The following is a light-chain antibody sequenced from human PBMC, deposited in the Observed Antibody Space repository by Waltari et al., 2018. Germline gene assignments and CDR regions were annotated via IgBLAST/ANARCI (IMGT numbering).Light chain of an antibody. CDR1: QDISTS. CDR3: QQGDTSPPT. CDR2: HSS. J-gene: IGKJ1*01. V-gene: IGKV1-12*01. Sequence: EIHMTQSPSSVSASVGDRVSMSCRASQDISTSLAWYQQKSGKGPSLLIYHSSTLQSGVPSRFSGAGTGTDFTLTINNLHPEDFATYFCQQGDTSPPTFGPGTKVELK.